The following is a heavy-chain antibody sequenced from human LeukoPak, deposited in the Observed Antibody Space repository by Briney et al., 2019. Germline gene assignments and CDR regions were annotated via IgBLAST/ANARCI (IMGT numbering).Heavy chain of an antibody. D-gene: IGHD3-9*01. V-gene: IGHV3-48*02. CDR2: IRTTAEGAKYA. CDR3: ATDQRYAFDY. J-gene: IGHJ4*02. CDR1: GFSFTDYP. Sequence: GGSLRLSCATSGFSFTDYPMNWVRQAPGKGLEWISNIRTTAEGAKYAYYADSVKGRVTISRDDGKNTLYLHMNSLRDDDTAVYYGATDQRYAFDYWGQGILVTVSS.